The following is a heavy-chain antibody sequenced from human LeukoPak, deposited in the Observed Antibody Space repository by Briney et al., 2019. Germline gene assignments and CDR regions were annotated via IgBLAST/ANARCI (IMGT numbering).Heavy chain of an antibody. J-gene: IGHJ4*02. CDR1: GGSISSSSYY. Sequence: SETLSLTCTVSGGSISSSSYYWGWIRQPPGKGLEWIGSIYYSGSTYYNPSLKSRVTISVDTSKNQFSLKLSSVTAADTAVYYCATAESGNRNFDYWGQGTLVTVSS. D-gene: IGHD1-14*01. V-gene: IGHV4-39*07. CDR3: ATAESGNRNFDY. CDR2: IYYSGST.